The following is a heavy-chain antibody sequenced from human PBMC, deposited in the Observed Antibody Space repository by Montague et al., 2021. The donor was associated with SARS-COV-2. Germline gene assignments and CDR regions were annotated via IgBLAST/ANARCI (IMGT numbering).Heavy chain of an antibody. CDR3: ARDYGDYSYYYGLDA. CDR2: IYSSGST. V-gene: IGHV4-61*02. J-gene: IGHJ6*02. Sequence: TLSLTCTVSGGSIRSGSYYWSWIRQPAGKGLEWIGRIYSSGSTNYNPSLKSRVTMSVDTSKNQFSLKVGSVTAADTAVYYCARDYGDYSYYYGLDAWGQGTTVTVSS. D-gene: IGHD4-17*01. CDR1: GGSIRSGSYY.